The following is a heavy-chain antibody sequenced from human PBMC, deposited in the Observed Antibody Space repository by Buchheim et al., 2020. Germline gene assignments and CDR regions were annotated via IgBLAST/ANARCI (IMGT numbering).Heavy chain of an antibody. CDR3: ARDWGYDFWSGYYRGLYGMDV. Sequence: QVQLQESGPGLVKPSQTLSLTCTVSGGSISSGSYYWSWIRQPAGKGLEWIGRIYTSGSTNSNPSLKSRVTISVDTSKYQFSLKLSSVTAADTAVYYCARDWGYDFWSGYYRGLYGMDVWGQGTT. CDR2: IYTSGST. J-gene: IGHJ6*02. CDR1: GGSISSGSYY. V-gene: IGHV4-61*02. D-gene: IGHD3-3*01.